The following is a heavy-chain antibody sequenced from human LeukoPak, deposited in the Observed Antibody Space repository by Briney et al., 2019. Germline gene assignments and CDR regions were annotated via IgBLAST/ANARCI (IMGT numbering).Heavy chain of an antibody. CDR2: INHSGST. CDR3: ARVVVVVAASYYYYYYMDV. CDR1: GGSFSGYY. V-gene: IGHV4-34*01. D-gene: IGHD2-15*01. J-gene: IGHJ6*03. Sequence: SETLSLTCAVYGGSFSGYYWSWIRQPPGKGLEWIGEINHSGSTNYNPSLRSRVTISVDASKNQFSLKLSSVTAADTAVYYCARVVVVVAASYYYYYYMDVWGKGTTVTVSS.